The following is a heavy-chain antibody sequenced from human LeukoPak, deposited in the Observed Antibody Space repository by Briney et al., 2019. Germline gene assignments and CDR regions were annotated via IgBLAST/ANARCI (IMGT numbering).Heavy chain of an antibody. CDR1: GYTFTGYY. CDR3: ARAEQAVAGVFDY. Sequence: ASVKVSCKASGYTFTGYYMHWVRQAPGQGLEWMGWINPNSGGTNYAQKFQGWVTMTRDTSISTAYMELSRLRSDDTAVYYCARAEQAVAGVFDYWGRGTLVTVSS. CDR2: INPNSGGT. J-gene: IGHJ4*02. V-gene: IGHV1-2*04. D-gene: IGHD6-19*01.